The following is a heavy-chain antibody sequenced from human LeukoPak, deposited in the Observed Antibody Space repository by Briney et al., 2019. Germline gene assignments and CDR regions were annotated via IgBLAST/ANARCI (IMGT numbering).Heavy chain of an antibody. D-gene: IGHD3-22*01. Sequence: PSETLSLTCAVYGGSFSGYYWSWIRQPPGKGLEWIGEINHSGSTNYNPSLKSRVTISVDTSKNQFSLKLSSVTAADTAVYYCARVYHYDSSGYLPYYYYGMDVWGQGTTVTVSS. CDR3: ARVYHYDSSGYLPYYYYGMDV. V-gene: IGHV4-34*01. CDR2: INHSGST. CDR1: GGSFSGYY. J-gene: IGHJ6*02.